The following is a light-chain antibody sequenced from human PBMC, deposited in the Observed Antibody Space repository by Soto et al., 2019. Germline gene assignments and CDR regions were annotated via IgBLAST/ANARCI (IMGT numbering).Light chain of an antibody. Sequence: DVQMTQYPSTLSASVGDRVTITCRAIQSISSWLAWYQQKPGKAPKLLIYKASSLESGVPSRFSGSGSGTEFTLTISSLQPDDFATYYCQQYNSYSPVVTFAQGTKVDIK. J-gene: IGKJ1*01. CDR1: QSISSW. CDR2: KAS. V-gene: IGKV1-5*03. CDR3: QQYNSYSPVVT.